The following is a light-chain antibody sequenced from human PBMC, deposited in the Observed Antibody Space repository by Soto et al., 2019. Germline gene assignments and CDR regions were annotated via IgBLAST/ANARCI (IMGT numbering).Light chain of an antibody. Sequence: EIVMTQSPATLSVSPGERATLSCRASHSVSSNLAWYQQKPGQAPGLLIYGASTRATGIPARFSGSGSGTEFTLTISSLQSEDFAVYYCQQYNNWPPWTFGQGTKVDIK. CDR2: GAS. CDR1: HSVSSN. J-gene: IGKJ1*01. V-gene: IGKV3-15*01. CDR3: QQYNNWPPWT.